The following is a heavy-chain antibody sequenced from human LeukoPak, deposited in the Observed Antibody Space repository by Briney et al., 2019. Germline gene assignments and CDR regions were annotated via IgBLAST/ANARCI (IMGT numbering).Heavy chain of an antibody. CDR2: INPSGGST. CDR3: AREGPSTTVTTGDSNWFDP. CDR1: GYTFTSYY. J-gene: IGHJ5*02. V-gene: IGHV1-46*01. Sequence: ASVKVSCKASGYTFTSYYMHWVRQAPGQGLEWMGIINPSGGSTSYAQKFQGRVTMTRDTSTSTVYMELSSLRSEDTAVYYCAREGPSTTVTTGDSNWFDPWGQGTLVTVSS. D-gene: IGHD4-11*01.